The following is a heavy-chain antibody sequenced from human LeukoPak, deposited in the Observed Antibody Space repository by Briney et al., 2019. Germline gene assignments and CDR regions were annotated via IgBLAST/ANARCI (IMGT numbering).Heavy chain of an antibody. CDR1: GDSINTGTYS. D-gene: IGHD3-22*01. V-gene: IGHV4-61*02. CDR2: ISRSGTT. CDR3: ARVLGYYDSSGYYSYDAFDI. J-gene: IGHJ3*02. Sequence: SETLSLTCIVSGDSINTGTYSWNWIRQPAGKGLEWIGRISRSGTTHYNPSLESRVTITLDTSKNQFSLKLSSVTAADTAVYYCARVLGYYDSSGYYSYDAFDIWGQGTMVTVSS.